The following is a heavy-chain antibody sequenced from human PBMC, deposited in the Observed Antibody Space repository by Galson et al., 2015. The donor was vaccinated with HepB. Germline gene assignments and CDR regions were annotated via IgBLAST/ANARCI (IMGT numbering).Heavy chain of an antibody. CDR3: TTDPQTFTPSFLGY. CDR1: GFTFNYAW. CDR2: IKSKTDGGTT. V-gene: IGHV3-15*01. J-gene: IGHJ4*02. D-gene: IGHD2/OR15-2a*01. Sequence: SLRLSCAASGFTFNYAWMSWVRQAPGKGLEWVGRIKSKTDGGTTDYAAPVKGRSTISRDDSKNTLYLQMNSLKTEDTAVYYCTTDPQTFTPSFLGYWGQGILVTVSS.